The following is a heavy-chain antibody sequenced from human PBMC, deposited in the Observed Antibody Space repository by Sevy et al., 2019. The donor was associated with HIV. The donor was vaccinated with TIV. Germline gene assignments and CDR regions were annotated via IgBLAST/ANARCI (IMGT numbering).Heavy chain of an antibody. V-gene: IGHV1-18*04. D-gene: IGHD2-15*01. J-gene: IGHJ5*02. CDR1: GYTFTSYG. CDR3: ARDRGRAADNWFDP. Sequence: ASVKVSCKASGYTFTSYGISWVRQAPGQGLEWMGRISAYNGNTNYAQKLQGRVTMTTDTSTSTAYMELRSLRSDDTAVYYCARDRGRAADNWFDPWGQGTLVTVSS. CDR2: ISAYNGNT.